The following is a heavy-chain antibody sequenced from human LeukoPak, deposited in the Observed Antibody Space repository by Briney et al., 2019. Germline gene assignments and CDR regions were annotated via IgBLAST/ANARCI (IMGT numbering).Heavy chain of an antibody. Sequence: ASVKVSCKASGGTFSSYTISWVRQAPGQGLEWMGRIIPILGIANYAQKFQGRVTITADKSTSTAYMELSSLRSEDTAVYYCARKYSSGWYPIDYWGQGTLVTVSS. CDR3: ARKYSSGWYPIDY. CDR1: GGTFSSYT. J-gene: IGHJ4*02. V-gene: IGHV1-69*02. D-gene: IGHD6-19*01. CDR2: IIPILGIA.